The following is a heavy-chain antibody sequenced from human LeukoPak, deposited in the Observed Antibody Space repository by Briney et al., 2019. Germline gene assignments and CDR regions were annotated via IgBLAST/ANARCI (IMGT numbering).Heavy chain of an antibody. V-gene: IGHV3-23*01. D-gene: IGHD6-19*01. CDR3: AKDSINRWLVPKNFDY. CDR2: ISGSGGTA. Sequence: GGSLRLSCAASGFTFSIYAMSWVRQAPGKGLEWVSAISGSGGTAYYADSVKGRFTISRDNSRNTLYLQVNSLRAEDTAVYYCAKDSINRWLVPKNFDYWGQGTLVTVSS. CDR1: GFTFSIYA. J-gene: IGHJ4*02.